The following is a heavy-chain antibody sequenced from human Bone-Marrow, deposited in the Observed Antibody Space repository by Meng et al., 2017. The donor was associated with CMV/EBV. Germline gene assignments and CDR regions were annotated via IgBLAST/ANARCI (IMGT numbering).Heavy chain of an antibody. CDR3: ARERGKNRKCYSSSAEWFFDL. Sequence: GSLRLSCAVHGGSFSGYYWSWIRQPPGKGLEWIGEINHSGSTNYNPSLKSRVTISVDTSKNQFSLKLSSVTAADTAVYYCARERGKNRKCYSSSAEWFFDLWGRGTLVTVSS. CDR2: INHSGST. CDR1: GGSFSGYY. D-gene: IGHD6-6*01. J-gene: IGHJ2*01. V-gene: IGHV4-34*01.